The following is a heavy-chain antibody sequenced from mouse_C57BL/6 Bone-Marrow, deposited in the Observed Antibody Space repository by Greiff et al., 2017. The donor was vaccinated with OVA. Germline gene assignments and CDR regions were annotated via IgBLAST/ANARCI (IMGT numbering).Heavy chain of an antibody. CDR2: IDPSDSYT. V-gene: IGHV1-69*01. D-gene: IGHD3-2*02. Sequence: QVQLQQPGAELVMPGASVKLSCKASGYTFTSYWMHWVKQRPGQGLEWIGEIDPSDSYTNYNQKFKGKSTLTVDKSSSTAYMQLSSLTSEDSAVYYCARWEDSSGYYFDDWGQGTTLTVSS. CDR1: GYTFTSYW. CDR3: ARWEDSSGYYFDD. J-gene: IGHJ2*01.